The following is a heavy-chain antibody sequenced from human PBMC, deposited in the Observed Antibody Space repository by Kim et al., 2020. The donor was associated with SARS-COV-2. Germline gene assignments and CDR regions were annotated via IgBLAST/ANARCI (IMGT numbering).Heavy chain of an antibody. CDR1: GYSISSGYY. CDR2: IYHSGST. V-gene: IGHV4-38-2*02. J-gene: IGHJ6*02. CDR3: ARDQGQQLPTGV. Sequence: SETLSLTCTVSGYSISSGYYWGWIRQPPGKGLEWIGSIYHSGSTYYNPSLKSRVTISVDTSKNQFSLKLSSVTAADTAMYYCARDQGQQLPTGVWGQGTTVTVSS. D-gene: IGHD6-13*01.